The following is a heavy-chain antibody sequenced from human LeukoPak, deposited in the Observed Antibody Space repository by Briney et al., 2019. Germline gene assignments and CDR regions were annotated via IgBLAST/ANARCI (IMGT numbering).Heavy chain of an antibody. J-gene: IGHJ4*02. CDR2: ISGSGGST. Sequence: GGSLRLSCAASGFTFSAYAMSWVRQAPGKGLEWVSAISGSGGSTYYADSVKGRFTISRDNSKNTLYLQMNSLRAEDTAVYYCAQQAIAVAGIPSFDYWGQGTLVTVSS. V-gene: IGHV3-23*01. CDR3: AQQAIAVAGIPSFDY. D-gene: IGHD6-19*01. CDR1: GFTFSAYA.